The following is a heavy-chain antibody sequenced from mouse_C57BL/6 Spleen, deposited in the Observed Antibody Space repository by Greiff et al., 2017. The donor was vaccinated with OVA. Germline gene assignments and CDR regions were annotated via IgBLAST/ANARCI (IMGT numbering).Heavy chain of an antibody. CDR2: INPYNGGT. Sequence: VQLQQSGPVLVKPGASVKMSCKASGYTFTDYYMNWVKQSHGKSLEWIGVINPYNGGTSYNQKFKGKATLTVDKSSSTAYMELNSLTSEDSAVYYCARQVTGNFDYWGQGTTLTVSS. CDR1: GYTFTDYY. J-gene: IGHJ2*01. CDR3: ARQVTGNFDY. V-gene: IGHV1-19*01. D-gene: IGHD2-1*01.